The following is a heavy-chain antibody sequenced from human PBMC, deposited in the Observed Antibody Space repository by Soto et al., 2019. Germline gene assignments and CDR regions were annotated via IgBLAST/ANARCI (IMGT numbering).Heavy chain of an antibody. CDR3: VRQGIDYLPGLADV. V-gene: IGHV4-59*08. J-gene: IGHJ6*02. Sequence: QVQLQQSGPRLVKPSETLSLTCTVSSGPSRSYNWGWIRQSPRRGLEWIGYVYYTGDTAYNPSIKSRVTISADTSTNNISLIPSSVTAADTAVYYCVRQGIDYLPGLADVWGQGTTVTVSS. CDR2: VYYTGDT. CDR1: SGPSRSYN. D-gene: IGHD1-26*01.